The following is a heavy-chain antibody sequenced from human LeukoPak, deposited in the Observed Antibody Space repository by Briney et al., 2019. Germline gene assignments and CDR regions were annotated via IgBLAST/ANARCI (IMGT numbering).Heavy chain of an antibody. J-gene: IGHJ2*01. D-gene: IGHD6-25*01. Sequence: PSQTLSLTCTVSGGSISSGDYYWSWIRQPPGKGLEWIGYIYYSGSTYYNPSLKSRVTISVDTSKNQFSLKVRSVTAADTAIYYCARELKTIAAASTVWYFDLWGRGTLVTVSS. CDR3: ARELKTIAAASTVWYFDL. V-gene: IGHV4-30-4*01. CDR1: GGSISSGDYY. CDR2: IYYSGST.